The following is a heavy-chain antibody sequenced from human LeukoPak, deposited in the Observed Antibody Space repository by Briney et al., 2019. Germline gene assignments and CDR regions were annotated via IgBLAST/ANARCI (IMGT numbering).Heavy chain of an antibody. V-gene: IGHV4-61*02. CDR1: GGSISSGNYY. J-gene: IGHJ4*02. Sequence: TLSLTCTVSGGSISSGNYYWSWIRQPAGKGLEWIGRISTSGNTNYNPSLKSRVTISVDTSKNQFSLKLSSVTAADTAVYYCAAHSSSWSTSPAYWGQGTLVTVSS. D-gene: IGHD6-13*01. CDR2: ISTSGNT. CDR3: AAHSSSWSTSPAY.